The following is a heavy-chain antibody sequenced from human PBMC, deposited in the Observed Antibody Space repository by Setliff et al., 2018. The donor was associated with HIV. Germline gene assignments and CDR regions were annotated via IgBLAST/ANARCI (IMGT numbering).Heavy chain of an antibody. V-gene: IGHV4-39*02. CDR1: SGTVSRSDYY. J-gene: IGHJ4*02. CDR3: ASDISPYYGYNRLHYFDY. CDR2: IYWSGLT. Sequence: SETLSLTCTVPSGTVSRSDYYWGWIRQIPGKGLEWIGSIYWSGLTFYNTSLKSRVTISVDTSKYHFSLRLNSVTAADTAVYYCASDISPYYGYNRLHYFDYWGQGTLVTVSS. D-gene: IGHD2-21*01.